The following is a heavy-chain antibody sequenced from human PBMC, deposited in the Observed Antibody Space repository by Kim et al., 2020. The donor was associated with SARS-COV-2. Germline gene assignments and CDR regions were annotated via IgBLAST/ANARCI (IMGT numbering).Heavy chain of an antibody. V-gene: IGHV4-31*03. CDR1: GGSISSGGYY. CDR2: IYYSGST. J-gene: IGHJ5*02. Sequence: SETLSLTCTVSGGSISSGGYYWSWIRQHPGKGLEWIGYIYYSGSTYYNPSLKSRVTISVDTSKNQFSLKLSSVTAADTAVYYCARAPLLGYCSGGSCYWFDPWGQGTLVTVSS. CDR3: ARAPLLGYCSGGSCYWFDP. D-gene: IGHD2-15*01.